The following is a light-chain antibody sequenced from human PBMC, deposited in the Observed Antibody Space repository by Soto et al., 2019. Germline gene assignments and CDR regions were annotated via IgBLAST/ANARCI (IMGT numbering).Light chain of an antibody. CDR1: SSDVGGYNF. Sequence: QSALTQPPSASGSPGQSVTISCTGTSSDVGGYNFVSWYQQHPGKAPKLMIYEVSERPSGVPDRFSGSKCGNTAPLTVSGLQAEDEADYYCSSYAGSNIVVFGGGTKLPVL. CDR2: EVS. V-gene: IGLV2-8*01. J-gene: IGLJ2*01. CDR3: SSYAGSNIVV.